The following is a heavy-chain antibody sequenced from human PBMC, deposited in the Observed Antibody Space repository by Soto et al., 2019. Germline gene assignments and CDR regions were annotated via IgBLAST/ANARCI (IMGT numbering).Heavy chain of an antibody. Sequence: SVKVSCKASGDVFRSYGINWVRQAPGQGLEWMGGIIPISGTTNYAQKFQGRVAITADESTDTVHMELSRLRSEDTAVYFCARVRCFNGLCHTADYGMDVWGQGTTVTVSS. J-gene: IGHJ6*02. CDR2: IIPISGTT. V-gene: IGHV1-69*13. CDR3: ARVRCFNGLCHTADYGMDV. CDR1: GDVFRSYG. D-gene: IGHD2-8*01.